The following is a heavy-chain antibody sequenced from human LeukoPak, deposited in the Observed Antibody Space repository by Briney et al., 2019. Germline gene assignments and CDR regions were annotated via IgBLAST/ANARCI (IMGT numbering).Heavy chain of an antibody. D-gene: IGHD1-26*01. CDR3: ARGGWELPPHYFDY. Sequence: SETLSLTCTVSGGSISSYYWGWIRQPPGKGLEWIGYIYYSGSTNYNPSLKSRVTISVDTSKNQFSLKLSSVTAADTAVYYCARGGWELPPHYFDYWGQGTLVTVSS. CDR1: GGSISSYY. V-gene: IGHV4-59*01. J-gene: IGHJ4*02. CDR2: IYYSGST.